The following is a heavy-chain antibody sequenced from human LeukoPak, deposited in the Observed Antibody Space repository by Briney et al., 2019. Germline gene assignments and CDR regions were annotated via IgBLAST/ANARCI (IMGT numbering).Heavy chain of an antibody. Sequence: SVKVPCKASGGTFSSYAISWVRQAPGPGLEWMGGIIPIFGTANYAQKFQGRVTITADKSTSTAYMELSSLRSEDTAVYYCARDPPNYYGSGSYHNWFDPWGQGTLVTVSS. J-gene: IGHJ5*02. CDR2: IIPIFGTA. D-gene: IGHD3-10*01. CDR1: GGTFSSYA. V-gene: IGHV1-69*06. CDR3: ARDPPNYYGSGSYHNWFDP.